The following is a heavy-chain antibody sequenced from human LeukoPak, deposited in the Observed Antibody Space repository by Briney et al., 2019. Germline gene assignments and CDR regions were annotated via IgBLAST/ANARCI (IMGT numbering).Heavy chain of an antibody. Sequence: ATVTVSCTASGYTFTSYGISWVRQAPGQGLEWMGWICAYNGNKNNAQKLRRRVTMTTDTYTSTAYMELSSLRSDDTAVYYCISTGYYMAHDYWGQGPLVIVSS. J-gene: IGHJ4*02. CDR3: ISTGYYMAHDY. CDR1: GYTFTSYG. CDR2: ICAYNGNK. D-gene: IGHD3-9*01. V-gene: IGHV1-18*01.